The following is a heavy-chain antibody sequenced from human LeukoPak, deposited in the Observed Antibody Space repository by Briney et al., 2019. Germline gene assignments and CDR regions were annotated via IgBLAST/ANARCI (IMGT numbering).Heavy chain of an antibody. CDR1: RFTFSSYW. J-gene: IGHJ4*02. CDR2: VNSDGSIT. CDR3: AKAIPHDY. V-gene: IGHV3-74*01. Sequence: PGGSLRLSCAASRFTFSSYWMHWVRQAPGRGLVWVSRVNSDGSITSYADSVKGRFTISRDNSKNTLYLQMNSLRAEDTAVYYCAKAIPHDYWGQGTLVTVSS.